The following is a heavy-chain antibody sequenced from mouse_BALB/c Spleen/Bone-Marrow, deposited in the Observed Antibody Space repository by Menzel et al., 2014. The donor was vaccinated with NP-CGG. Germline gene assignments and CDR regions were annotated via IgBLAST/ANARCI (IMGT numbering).Heavy chain of an antibody. CDR2: IDPANGNT. V-gene: IGHV14-3*02. CDR1: GFNIKDTY. D-gene: IGHD2-14*01. CDR3: ASYRYAWYFGV. J-gene: IGHJ1*01. Sequence: VQLQQPGAELVEPGASVKLSCTASGFNIKDTYMHWVKQRPEQGLEWIGRIDPANGNTKYDPKFQGKATITADTSSNTAYLQLSSLTSEDTAVYYCASYRYAWYFGVWGAGTTVTVSS.